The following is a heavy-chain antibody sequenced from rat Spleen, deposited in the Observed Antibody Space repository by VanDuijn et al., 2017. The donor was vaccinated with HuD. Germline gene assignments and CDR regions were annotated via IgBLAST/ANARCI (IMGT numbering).Heavy chain of an antibody. D-gene: IGHD2-1*01. CDR1: GFTFSDYN. CDR2: ISYDGSST. CDR3: ARPPDTRGGLG. V-gene: IGHV5-7*01. J-gene: IGHJ2*01. Sequence: EVQLVESGGGLVQPGRSLKLSCAASGFTFSDYNMAWVRQAPKKGLEWVATISYDGSSTYYRDSVKGRFTISRDNAKSTLYLQMDSLRSEDTATYYCARPPDTRGGLGWGQGVMVTVSS.